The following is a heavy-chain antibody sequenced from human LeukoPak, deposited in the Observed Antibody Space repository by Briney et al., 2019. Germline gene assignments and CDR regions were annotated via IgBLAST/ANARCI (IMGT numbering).Heavy chain of an antibody. Sequence: PSETLSLTCTVSGGSITGYYWSWIRQPPGKGLEWIGYAFYSGGTLYNPSLKSRVAISVDTSRNQFSLKLNSVTAADTAVYYCAREPTMVRGLSWFDPWGQGALVTVSS. CDR3: AREPTMVRGLSWFDP. V-gene: IGHV4-59*12. CDR1: GGSITGYY. J-gene: IGHJ5*02. D-gene: IGHD3-10*01. CDR2: AFYSGGT.